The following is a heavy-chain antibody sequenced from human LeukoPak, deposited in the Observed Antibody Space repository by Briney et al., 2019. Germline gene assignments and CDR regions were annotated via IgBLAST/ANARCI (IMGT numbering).Heavy chain of an antibody. CDR3: ARHVNSGYDFSGYMDV. J-gene: IGHJ6*03. CDR2: IYPGDSDT. V-gene: IGHV5-51*01. D-gene: IGHD5-12*01. CDR1: GYSFTSYW. Sequence: LGESLKISCKGSGYSFTSYWIGWVRQMPGKGLEWMGIIYPGDSDTRYSPSFQGQVTISADKSISTAYLQWSSLKASDTAMYYCARHVNSGYDFSGYMDVWGKGTTVTVSS.